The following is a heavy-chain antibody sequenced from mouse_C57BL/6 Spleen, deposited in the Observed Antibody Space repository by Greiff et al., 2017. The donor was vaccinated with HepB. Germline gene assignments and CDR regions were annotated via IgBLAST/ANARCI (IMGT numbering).Heavy chain of an antibody. J-gene: IGHJ2*01. V-gene: IGHV5-9-1*02. CDR1: GFTFSSYA. D-gene: IGHD1-1*01. Sequence: DVHLVESGEGLVKPGGSLKLSCAASGFTFSSYAMSWVRQTPEKRLEWVAYISSGGDYIYYADTVKGRFTISRDNARNTLYLQMSSLKSEDTAMYYCTRAPYGSSHDYWGQGTTLTVSS. CDR3: TRAPYGSSHDY. CDR2: ISSGGDYI.